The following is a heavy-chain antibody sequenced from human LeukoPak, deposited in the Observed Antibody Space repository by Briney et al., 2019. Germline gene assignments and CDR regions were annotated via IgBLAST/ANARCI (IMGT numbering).Heavy chain of an antibody. CDR1: GYSFVGYG. V-gene: IGHV1-18*01. J-gene: IGHJ4*02. D-gene: IGHD6-13*01. CDR2: FNPENGNT. Sequence: ASVKVSCKASGYSFVGYGITWVRQAPGQGLEWMGWFNPENGNTNYAQKVQGRVTMIADTSTSTSYMELRSLRSDDTAVYYCAREHSSSWDQSDYWGQGTLVTVSS. CDR3: AREHSSSWDQSDY.